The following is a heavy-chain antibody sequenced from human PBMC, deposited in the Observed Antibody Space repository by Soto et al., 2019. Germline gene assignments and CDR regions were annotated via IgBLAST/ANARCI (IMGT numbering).Heavy chain of an antibody. J-gene: IGHJ6*03. CDR3: AKGGYCSSTSCLFYYYYYMDV. D-gene: IGHD2-2*01. Sequence: GGSLRLSCAASGFTFSSYAMSWVRQAPGKGLEWVSAISGSGGSTYYADSVKGRFTISRDNSKNTLYLQMNSLRAEDTAVYYCAKGGYCSSTSCLFYYYYYMDVWGKGTTVTV. V-gene: IGHV3-23*01. CDR2: ISGSGGST. CDR1: GFTFSSYA.